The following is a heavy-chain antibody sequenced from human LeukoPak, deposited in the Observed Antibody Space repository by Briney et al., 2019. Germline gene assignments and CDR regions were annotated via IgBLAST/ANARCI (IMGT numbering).Heavy chain of an antibody. J-gene: IGHJ4*02. CDR1: GYTFTSYY. CDR2: INPSGGST. CDR3: ARARRNYYDSSGYPY. V-gene: IGHV1-46*01. Sequence: GASVKVSCKASGYTFTSYYMHWVRQAPGQGLEWMGIINPSGGSTSYAQKFQGRVTMTRDTSTSTVYMELSSLRSEDTAVYYCARARRNYYDSSGYPYWGQGTLVTVSS. D-gene: IGHD3-22*01.